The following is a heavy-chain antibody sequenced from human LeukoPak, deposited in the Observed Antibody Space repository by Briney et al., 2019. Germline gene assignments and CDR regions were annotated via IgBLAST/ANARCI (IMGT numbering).Heavy chain of an antibody. Sequence: SETLSLTCTVSGGSISSYYWSWIRQPPGKGLEWIGYIYYSGSTNYNPSLKSRVTISVDTSKNQFSLKLSSVTAADTAVYYCARFGLGDYFDYWGQGTLVTVSP. CDR3: ARFGLGDYFDY. J-gene: IGHJ4*02. D-gene: IGHD3-10*01. V-gene: IGHV4-59*01. CDR2: IYYSGST. CDR1: GGSISSYY.